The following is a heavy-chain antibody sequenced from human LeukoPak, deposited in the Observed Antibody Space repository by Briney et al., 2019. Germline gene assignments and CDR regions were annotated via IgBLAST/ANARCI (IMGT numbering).Heavy chain of an antibody. CDR2: IIPLFGTV. Sequence: ASVKVSCKVSGGTFRDCALGWVRQAPGQGLEWVGGIIPLFGTVNYAQKFLGRVTIKADESTSTSYMELRSLTSNDTAVYYCARDTVLLPPGSDPSDMWGQGTMVIVSS. CDR3: ARDTVLLPPGSDPSDM. J-gene: IGHJ3*02. V-gene: IGHV1-69*13. CDR1: GGTFRDCA. D-gene: IGHD1-14*01.